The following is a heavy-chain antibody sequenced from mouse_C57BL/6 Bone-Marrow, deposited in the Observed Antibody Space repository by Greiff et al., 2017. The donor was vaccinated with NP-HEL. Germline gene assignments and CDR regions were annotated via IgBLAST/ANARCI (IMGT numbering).Heavy chain of an antibody. CDR3: ARSGLGGYFDY. V-gene: IGHV7-3*01. D-gene: IGHD2-2*01. J-gene: IGHJ2*01. CDR2: IRNKANGYTT. Sequence: DVMLVESGGGLVQPGGSLSLSCAASGFTFTDYYMSWVRQPPGKALEWLGFIRNKANGYTTEYSASVKGRFTISRDNSQSILYLQMNALRAEDSATYYCARSGLGGYFDYWGQGTTLTVSS. CDR1: GFTFTDYY.